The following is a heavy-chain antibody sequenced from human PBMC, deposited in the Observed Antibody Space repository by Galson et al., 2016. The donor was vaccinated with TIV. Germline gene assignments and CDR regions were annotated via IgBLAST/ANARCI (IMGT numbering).Heavy chain of an antibody. CDR2: INGGSGHT. CDR3: ARPPYCGGDCFKYDQ. Sequence: SVKVSCKASGYTFTLYNMHWVRQAPGQRLEWMGWINGGSGHTKYSQKFQGRVTITRDTSASTVYMELSSLKSEDTAVYYCARPPYCGGDCFKYDQWGKGNLVTVSS. V-gene: IGHV1-3*01. CDR1: GYTFTLYN. J-gene: IGHJ4*02. D-gene: IGHD2-21*02.